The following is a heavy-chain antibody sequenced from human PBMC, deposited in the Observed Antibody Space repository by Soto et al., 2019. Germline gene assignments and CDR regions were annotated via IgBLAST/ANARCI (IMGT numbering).Heavy chain of an antibody. CDR3: ARVTQAVAADY. CDR2: ISYDGSNR. D-gene: IGHD6-19*01. V-gene: IGHV3-30-3*01. Sequence: GGSLRLSCAASGLTLSNYARHWVRQAPGKGLEWVAVISYDGSNRYYADSVKGRFTISRDNSKNTLYLQMNSLRAEDTAVYYCARVTQAVAADYWGQGTLVTVSS. J-gene: IGHJ4*02. CDR1: GLTLSNYA.